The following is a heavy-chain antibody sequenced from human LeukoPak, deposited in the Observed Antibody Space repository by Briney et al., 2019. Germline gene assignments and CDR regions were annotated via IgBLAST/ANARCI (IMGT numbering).Heavy chain of an antibody. CDR3: ARNGGHGKFDY. V-gene: IGHV4-38-2*01. Sequence: NPSETVTLPCAVSGYSISSIYYWGWIRRPPGKGLEWIGTIDHTGTTYYNPSLKSPVTLSVDTSKNQFSLTLNSVTAADTAFYYCARNGGHGKFDYWGQGTLPTVSP. CDR1: GYSISSIYY. CDR2: IDHTGTT. J-gene: IGHJ4*01. D-gene: IGHD3-16*01.